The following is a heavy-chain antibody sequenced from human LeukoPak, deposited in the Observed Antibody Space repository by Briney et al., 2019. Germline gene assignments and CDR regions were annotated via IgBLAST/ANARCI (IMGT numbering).Heavy chain of an antibody. CDR2: IYPTGGGT. V-gene: IGHV1-46*01. CDR3: ARDFFDGHGYTFYYYGMDV. CDR1: GYTFTSYY. J-gene: IGHJ6*02. D-gene: IGHD3-16*01. Sequence: ASVKVSCKASGYTFTSYYIHWVRQAPGQGLEWMGVIYPTGGGTTYAQKFQGRVTMTRDTSTSTAYMELSSLRSEDTAVYYCARDFFDGHGYTFYYYGMDVWGQGTTVTVSS.